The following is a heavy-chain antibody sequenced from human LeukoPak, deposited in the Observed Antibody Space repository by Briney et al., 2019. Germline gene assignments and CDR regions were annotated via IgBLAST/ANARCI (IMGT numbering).Heavy chain of an antibody. CDR1: GFTFSSYG. CDR2: INSDGSTT. V-gene: IGHV3-74*01. Sequence: GGSLRLSCAASGFTFSSYGMHWVRQGPGKGLVWVSRINSDGSTTNYADSVKGRFTISRDNAKNTLYLEMNSLGAEDTGVYYCVRVDGGYWGQGTLVTVSS. CDR3: VRVDGGY. J-gene: IGHJ4*02. D-gene: IGHD3-16*01.